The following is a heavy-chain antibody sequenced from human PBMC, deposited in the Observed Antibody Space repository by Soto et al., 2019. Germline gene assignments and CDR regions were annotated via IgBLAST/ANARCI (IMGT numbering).Heavy chain of an antibody. V-gene: IGHV1-69*06. CDR2: TIPVFNTA. CDR1: GGTLSDHG. Sequence: QVQLEQSGAEVKKPGSSVKVSCKASGGTLSDHGVAWLRQAPGQGLEWMEGTIPVFNTAKYAQKFQGRVTVTADKFTSIVYVELSSLRSEDTAFYFCARGVYGSGNYYTGPSAFDIWGQGTMVIGSS. CDR3: ARGVYGSGNYYTGPSAFDI. D-gene: IGHD3-10*01. J-gene: IGHJ3*02.